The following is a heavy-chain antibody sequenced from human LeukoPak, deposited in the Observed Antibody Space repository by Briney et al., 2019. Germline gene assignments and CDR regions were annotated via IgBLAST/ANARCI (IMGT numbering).Heavy chain of an antibody. J-gene: IGHJ4*02. CDR1: GGSISSYY. CDR3: ARTIRYCSGGSCYLYFDY. CDR2: IYYSGST. D-gene: IGHD2-15*01. V-gene: IGHV4-59*08. Sequence: PSETLSLTCTVSGGSISSYYWSWIRQPPGKGLEWIGYIYYSGSTNYNPSLKSRVTISVDTSKNQFSLKLSSVTAADTAVYYCARTIRYCSGGSCYLYFDYWSQGTLVTVSS.